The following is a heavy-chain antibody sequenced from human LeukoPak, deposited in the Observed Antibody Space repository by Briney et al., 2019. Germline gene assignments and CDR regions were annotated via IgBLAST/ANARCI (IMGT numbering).Heavy chain of an antibody. Sequence: ASVKVSCKASGYTFTSYYIHWVRQAPGQGLEWMGIIYPGGGSTSYAQKFQGRVTMTRDMSTSTVYMEPSSLRSEDTAVYYCARDNDFDYWGQGALVTVSS. CDR1: GYTFTSYY. CDR3: ARDNDFDY. V-gene: IGHV1-46*01. J-gene: IGHJ4*02. CDR2: IYPGGGST. D-gene: IGHD2-8*01.